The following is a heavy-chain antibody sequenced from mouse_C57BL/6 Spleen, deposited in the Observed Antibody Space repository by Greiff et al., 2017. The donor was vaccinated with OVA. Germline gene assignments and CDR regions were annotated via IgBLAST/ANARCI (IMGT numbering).Heavy chain of an antibody. V-gene: IGHV5-6*01. J-gene: IGHJ2*01. CDR3: GRWLPHYFDY. CDR1: GFTFSSYG. CDR2: ISSGGSYT. D-gene: IGHD2-2*01. Sequence: EVQLVESGGDLVKPGGSLKLSCAASGFTFSSYGMSWVRQTPDKRLEWVATISSGGSYTYYPDSVKGRFTISRDNAKNTLYLQMSSLKSEDTAMDYCGRWLPHYFDYWGQGTTLTVSS.